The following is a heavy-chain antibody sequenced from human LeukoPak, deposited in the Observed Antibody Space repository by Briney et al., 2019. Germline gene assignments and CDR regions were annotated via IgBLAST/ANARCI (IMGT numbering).Heavy chain of an antibody. J-gene: IGHJ3*02. CDR2: ISWNSGSI. CDR3: AKDKGYIVVVPAAIEGNAFDI. V-gene: IGHV3-9*01. D-gene: IGHD2-2*01. Sequence: PGGSLRLSCAASGFTFDDYAMHWVRQAPGKGLEWVSGISWNSGSIGYADSVKGRFTISRDNAKNSLYLQMNSLRAEDTALYYCAKDKGYIVVVPAAIEGNAFDIWGQGTMVTVSS. CDR1: GFTFDDYA.